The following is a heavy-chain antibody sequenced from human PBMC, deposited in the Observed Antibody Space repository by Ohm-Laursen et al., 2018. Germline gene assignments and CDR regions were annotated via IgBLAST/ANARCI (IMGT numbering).Heavy chain of an antibody. CDR2: ISGSGGST. CDR1: GFTFSSYA. Sequence: GSLRLSCAATGFTFSSYAMSWVRQAPGKGLEWVSAISGSGGSTYYADSVKGRFTISRDNSKNTLYLQMNSLRAEDTAVYYCAKVPMTTVGLGGMDVWGQGTTVTVSS. CDR3: AKVPMTTVGLGGMDV. V-gene: IGHV3-23*01. J-gene: IGHJ6*02. D-gene: IGHD4-23*01.